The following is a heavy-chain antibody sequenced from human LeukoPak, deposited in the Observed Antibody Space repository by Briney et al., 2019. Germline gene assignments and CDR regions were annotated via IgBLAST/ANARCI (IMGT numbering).Heavy chain of an antibody. D-gene: IGHD3-10*01. Sequence: TGGSLRLSCTVSGFTVSSNSMSWVRQAPGKGLEWVSFIYSDNTHYSDSVKGRFTISRDNAKNSLYLQMNSLRAEDTAVYYCARGTATRGYNWFDSWGQGTLVTVSS. J-gene: IGHJ5*01. V-gene: IGHV3-53*01. CDR1: GFTVSSNS. CDR2: IYSDNT. CDR3: ARGTATRGYNWFDS.